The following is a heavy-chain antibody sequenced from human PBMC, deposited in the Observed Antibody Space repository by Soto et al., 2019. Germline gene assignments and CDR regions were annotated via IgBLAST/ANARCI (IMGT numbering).Heavy chain of an antibody. CDR2: IYHSGST. CDR1: GGSISSGGYS. J-gene: IGHJ4*02. Sequence: QLQLQESGSGLVKPSQTLSLTCAVSGGSISSGGYSWSWIRQPPGKGLEWIGYIYHSGSTYYNPSLMSRGAIIVDRCTNQFSLELRSVTAADPAVYYCSRGEVVALGFWGEGTLVPVSS. CDR3: SRGEVVALGF. V-gene: IGHV4-30-2*01. D-gene: IGHD2-15*01.